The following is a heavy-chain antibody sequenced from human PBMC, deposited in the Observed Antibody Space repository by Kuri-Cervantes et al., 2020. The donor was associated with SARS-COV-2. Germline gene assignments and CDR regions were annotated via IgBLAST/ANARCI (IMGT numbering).Heavy chain of an antibody. CDR1: GFTFSSYG. CDR2: IYSSGST. CDR3: ARDEPDILEWLDYYYGMDV. J-gene: IGHJ6*02. V-gene: IGHV3-66*03. D-gene: IGHD3-3*01. Sequence: GESLSLSCAASGFTFSSYGMHWVRQAPGKVLEWVSGIYSSGSTYYADSLKGRFTISRDNAKNSLYLQMNSLRAEDTAVYYCARDEPDILEWLDYYYGMDVWGQGTTVTVSS.